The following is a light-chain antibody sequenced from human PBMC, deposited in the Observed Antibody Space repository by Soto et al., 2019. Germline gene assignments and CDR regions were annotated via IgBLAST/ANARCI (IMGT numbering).Light chain of an antibody. Sequence: EIVLTQSPATLSLSPGERATLSCRASQSVSSYLAWYQQKPGQAPRLLIYDASNRATGIPARFSGSGSGTDFTLTIYSLEPQDFAVYYCHQRSNWPPYTFGQGTKLEIK. V-gene: IGKV3-11*01. CDR2: DAS. J-gene: IGKJ2*01. CDR3: HQRSNWPPYT. CDR1: QSVSSY.